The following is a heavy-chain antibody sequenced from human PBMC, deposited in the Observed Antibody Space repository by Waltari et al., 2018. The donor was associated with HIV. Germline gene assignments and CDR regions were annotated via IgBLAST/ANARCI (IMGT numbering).Heavy chain of an antibody. CDR3: ARGGFYGSGSKVN. CDR1: GFTLRSYL. J-gene: IGHJ4*02. CDR2: IKQDGSEK. Sequence: EVQLVGSGGGLVQPGGCLGLSCAASGFTLRSYLMSWVRQAPGKGLEWGANIKQDGSEKYYVDSVNGRFPISRDNSENSLYLQMNSLRAEETAVYYCARGGFYGSGSKVNWGQGTLVTVSS. D-gene: IGHD3-10*01. V-gene: IGHV3-7*04.